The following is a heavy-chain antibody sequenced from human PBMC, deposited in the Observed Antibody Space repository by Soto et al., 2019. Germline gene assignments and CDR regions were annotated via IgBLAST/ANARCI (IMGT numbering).Heavy chain of an antibody. CDR1: GGSISSGGYS. J-gene: IGHJ4*02. V-gene: IGHV4-30-2*01. Sequence: TLSLAFAVSGGSISSGGYSWSWIRQPPGKGLEWIGYIYHSGSTYYNPSLKSRVTISVDRSKNQFSLKLSSVTAADTAVYYCAAGGGLPRYYWGQGTLVTV. CDR3: AAGGGLPRYY. D-gene: IGHD5-12*01. CDR2: IYHSGST.